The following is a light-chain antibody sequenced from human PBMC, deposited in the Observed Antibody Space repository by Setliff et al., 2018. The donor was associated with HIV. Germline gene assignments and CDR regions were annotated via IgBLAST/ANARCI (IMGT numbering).Light chain of an antibody. J-gene: IGLJ1*01. V-gene: IGLV2-18*02. CDR2: EVS. CDR3: LSYTSSSTYV. CDR1: SSDVGSYNR. Sequence: QSALTQPPSVSGSPGQSVTISCTGTSSDVGSYNRVSWYQQPPGTAPKLMIYEVSNRASGVPDRFSGSKSGNTASLIISGLQAEDEADYYCLSYTSSSTYVFGTGPKVTVL.